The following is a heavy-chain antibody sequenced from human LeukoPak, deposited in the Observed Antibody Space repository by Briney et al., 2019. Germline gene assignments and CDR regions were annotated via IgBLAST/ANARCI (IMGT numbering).Heavy chain of an antibody. CDR2: IYYSGST. Sequence: SETLSLTCTVSGGSMCSSSYYWGWIRQPPGKGLEWIGSIYYSGSTSYNPSLKSRVTISVDTSKKQLSLKLTSVTAADTAVYYCARNSSSSSRSFDYWGQGTLVTVSS. CDR3: ARNSSSSSRSFDY. V-gene: IGHV4-39*01. D-gene: IGHD6-6*01. CDR1: GGSMCSSSYY. J-gene: IGHJ4*02.